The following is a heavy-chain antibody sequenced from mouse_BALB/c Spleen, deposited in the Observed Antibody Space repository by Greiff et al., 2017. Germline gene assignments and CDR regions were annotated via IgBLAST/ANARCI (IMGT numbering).Heavy chain of an antibody. J-gene: IGHJ4*01. Sequence: QVQLKESGAELVKPGASVKLSCKTSGYTFTSYWIQWVKQRPGQGLGWIGEIFPGTGTTYYNEKFKGKATLTIDTSSSTAYMQLSSLTSEDSAVYFCARSYYDYEGYYAMDYWGQGTSVTVSS. CDR3: ARSYYDYEGYYAMDY. CDR2: IFPGTGTT. D-gene: IGHD2-4*01. CDR1: GYTFTSYW. V-gene: IGHV1S132*01.